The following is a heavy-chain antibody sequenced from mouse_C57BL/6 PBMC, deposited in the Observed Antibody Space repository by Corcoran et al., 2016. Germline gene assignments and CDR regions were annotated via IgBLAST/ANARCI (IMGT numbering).Heavy chain of an antibody. D-gene: IGHD1-1*01. CDR3: ARPASSLAPYFDY. CDR1: GYTFTTYG. Sequence: QIQLVQSGPELKKPGETVKISCKASGYTFTTYGMSWVKQAPGKGLKWMGWINTYSGVPTYADDFKGRFAFSLETFASTAYLQINNLKNEDTATYFCARPASSLAPYFDYWGQGTTLTVSS. CDR2: INTYSGVP. J-gene: IGHJ2*01. V-gene: IGHV9-3*01.